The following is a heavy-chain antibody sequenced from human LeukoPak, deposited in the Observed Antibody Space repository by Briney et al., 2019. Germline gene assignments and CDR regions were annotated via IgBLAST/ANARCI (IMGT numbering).Heavy chain of an antibody. D-gene: IGHD3-10*01. J-gene: IGHJ4*02. CDR2: ITSSSIYK. V-gene: IGHV3-21*01. Sequence: GGSLRLSCAASGFTFSSYGMSWVRQAPGKGLEWVSSITSSSIYKYYADSMKGRFTISRDNAKNSLYLQMDSLRAEDTAVYYCARDGITMRILEYWGQGTLVTVSS. CDR3: ARDGITMRILEY. CDR1: GFTFSSYG.